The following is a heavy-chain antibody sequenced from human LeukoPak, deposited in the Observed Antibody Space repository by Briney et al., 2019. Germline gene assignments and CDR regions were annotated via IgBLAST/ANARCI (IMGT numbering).Heavy chain of an antibody. V-gene: IGHV2-70*04. D-gene: IGHD3-10*01. CDR1: GFSLSTSGMR. CDR3: ALTDYYGSGSYYSYYFDY. Sequence: SGPTLVNPTQTLTLTCTFSGFSLSTSGMRVSWIRQPPGKALEWLARIDWDEDKFYSTSLKTRLTISKDTSKNQVVLTMTNMDPVDTATYYCALTDYYGSGSYYSYYFDYWGQGTLVTVSS. CDR2: IDWDEDK. J-gene: IGHJ4*02.